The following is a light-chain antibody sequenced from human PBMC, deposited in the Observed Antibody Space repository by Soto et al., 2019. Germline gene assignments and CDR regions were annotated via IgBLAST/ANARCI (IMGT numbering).Light chain of an antibody. J-gene: IGKJ3*01. CDR1: QSVSSSY. Sequence: EIVLTQSPGTLSLSPGERATLSCRASQSVSSSYLGWYQQKPGQAPRLLIYGASGRATGIPDRFSGSGSGTDFTLTISRLEPEDFAVYYCQHYGGSPSFTFGPRTKVDIK. V-gene: IGKV3-20*01. CDR3: QHYGGSPSFT. CDR2: GAS.